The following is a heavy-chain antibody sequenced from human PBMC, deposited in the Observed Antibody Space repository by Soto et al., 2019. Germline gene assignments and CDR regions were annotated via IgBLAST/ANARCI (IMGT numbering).Heavy chain of an antibody. V-gene: IGHV3-9*01. Sequence: EVQVVESGGGLVQPGRSLRLSCAASGFSFDDYAMHWVRQAPGKGLEWVSGISWNSGTIGYADSVKGRFTISRDNAKNSLYLQMNSLRAEDTALYYCAKSTGGTANGMGVWGQGPRSPSP. CDR3: AKSTGGTANGMGV. CDR1: GFSFDDYA. J-gene: IGHJ6*02. CDR2: ISWNSGTI. D-gene: IGHD2-8*02.